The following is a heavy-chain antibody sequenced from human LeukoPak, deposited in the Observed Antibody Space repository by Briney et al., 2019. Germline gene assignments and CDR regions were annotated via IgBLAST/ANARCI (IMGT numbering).Heavy chain of an antibody. Sequence: GGSLRLSCAGSGFTVSSNYMSWVRQAPGKGLEWVSIIWSGGDTYYADSVKGRFTISRDNAKNMLYVQMNSLRAEDTAVYYCARDHCSSTSCATDYWGQGTLVTVSS. D-gene: IGHD2-2*01. V-gene: IGHV3-66*01. CDR3: ARDHCSSTSCATDY. J-gene: IGHJ4*02. CDR2: IWSGGDT. CDR1: GFTVSSNY.